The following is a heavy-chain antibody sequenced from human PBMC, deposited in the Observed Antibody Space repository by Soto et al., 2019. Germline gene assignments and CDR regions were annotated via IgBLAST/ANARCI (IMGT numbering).Heavy chain of an antibody. CDR3: ARDRIAVEAFDI. CDR2: IYSGGST. CDR1: GFTVSSNY. Sequence: EVQLVESGGGLVQPGGSLRLSCAASGFTVSSNYMSWVRQAPGKGLEWVSVIYSGGSTYYADSVKGRFTISRDNSKNTLYLQMNSLRAEDTAVYYCARDRIAVEAFDIWSQGTMVTVSS. V-gene: IGHV3-66*01. D-gene: IGHD6-19*01. J-gene: IGHJ3*02.